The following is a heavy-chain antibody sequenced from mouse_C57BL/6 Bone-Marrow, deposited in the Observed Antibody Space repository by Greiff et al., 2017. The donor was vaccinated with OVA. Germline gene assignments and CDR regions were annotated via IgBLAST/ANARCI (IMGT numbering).Heavy chain of an antibody. Sequence: DVQLQESGPGLVKPSQSLSLTCSVTGYSITSGYYWNWIRQFPGNKLEWMGYISYDGSNNYNPSLKNRISITRDTSKNQFFLKLNSVTTEDTATYYCAREGGIYYYGSSNYFDYWGQGTTLTVSS. CDR1: GYSITSGYY. D-gene: IGHD1-1*01. J-gene: IGHJ2*01. CDR2: ISYDGSN. CDR3: AREGGIYYYGSSNYFDY. V-gene: IGHV3-6*01.